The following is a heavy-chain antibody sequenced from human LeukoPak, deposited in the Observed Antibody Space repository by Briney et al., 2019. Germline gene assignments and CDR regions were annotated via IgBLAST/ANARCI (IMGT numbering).Heavy chain of an antibody. J-gene: IGHJ4*02. CDR1: GYTFTGYY. V-gene: IGHV1-2*06. CDR2: INPNSGGT. D-gene: IGHD3-22*01. CDR3: ARGSHNNYYDSSGYPH. Sequence: ASVKVSCKASGYTFTGYYMHWVRQAPGQGLEWMGRINPNSGGTNYAQKFQGRVTMTRDTSISTAYMELSRPRSDDTAVYYCARGSHNNYYDSSGYPHRGQGTLVTVSS.